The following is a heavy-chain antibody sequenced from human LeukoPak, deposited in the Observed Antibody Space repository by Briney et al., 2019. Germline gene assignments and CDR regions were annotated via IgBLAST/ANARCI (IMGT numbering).Heavy chain of an antibody. CDR2: IYASGST. CDR1: GGSISSYY. D-gene: IGHD6-25*01. V-gene: IGHV4-4*07. J-gene: IGHJ4*02. Sequence: SETQSLTCSVSGGSISSYYWSWVRQAAGKGLEWIGRIYASGSTNYNPSLKSRVNMSEDTSKNHFSLSLRSVTAADTAVYYCVRGLGVAAAANWGQGILVTVSS. CDR3: VRGLGVAAAAN.